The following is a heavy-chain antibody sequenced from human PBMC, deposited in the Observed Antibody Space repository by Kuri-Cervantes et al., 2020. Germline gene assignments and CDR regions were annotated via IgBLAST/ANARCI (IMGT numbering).Heavy chain of an antibody. J-gene: IGHJ6*03. Sequence: GESLKISCAASGFTFSSYAMSWVRQAPGKGLEWVLAISGSGGSTYYADSVKGRFTISRDNSKNTLYLQMNGLRAEDTAVYYCAKDGEVPEAGSYLGFYYMDVWGKGTTVTVSS. V-gene: IGHV3-23*01. CDR2: ISGSGGST. D-gene: IGHD1-26*01. CDR3: AKDGEVPEAGSYLGFYYMDV. CDR1: GFTFSSYA.